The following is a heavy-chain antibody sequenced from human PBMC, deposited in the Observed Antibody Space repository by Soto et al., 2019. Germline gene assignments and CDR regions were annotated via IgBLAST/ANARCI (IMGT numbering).Heavy chain of an antibody. D-gene: IGHD3-10*01. CDR2: IYPGDSDT. CDR1: GYSFTSYW. Sequence: GESLQISCKGSGYSFTSYWIGWVRQMPGKGLEWMGIIYPGDSDTRYSPSFQGQVTISAGKSISTAYLQWSSLKASDTAMYYCARGYYGSGSSYYFDYWGQGTLVTVSS. CDR3: ARGYYGSGSSYYFDY. V-gene: IGHV5-51*01. J-gene: IGHJ4*02.